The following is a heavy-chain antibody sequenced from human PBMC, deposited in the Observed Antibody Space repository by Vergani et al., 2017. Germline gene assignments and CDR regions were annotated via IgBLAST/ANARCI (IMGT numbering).Heavy chain of an antibody. J-gene: IGHJ4*02. CDR3: AKDPSYRGRREDYFDY. V-gene: IGHV3-9*01. CDR1: GFTFDDYA. D-gene: IGHD1-26*01. CDR2: ISWNSGSI. Sequence: EVQLVESGGGLVQPGRSLRLSCAASGFTFDDYAMHWVRQAPGKGLEWVSGISWNSGSIGYADSVKGRFTISRDNAKNSLYLQMNSLRAEDTALYYCAKDPSYRGRREDYFDYWGQGTLVTVSS.